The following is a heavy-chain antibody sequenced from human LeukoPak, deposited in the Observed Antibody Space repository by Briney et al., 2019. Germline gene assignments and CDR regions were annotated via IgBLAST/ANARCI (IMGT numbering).Heavy chain of an antibody. V-gene: IGHV1-69-2*01. CDR3: ATDLMITMDRGVILDY. Sequence: ASVKISCKVSGYTFTDYYMHWVQQAPGKGLEWMGLVDPEDGETIYAEKFQGRVTITADTSTDTAYMELSSLRSEDTAVYYCATDLMITMDRGVILDYWGQGTLVTVSS. J-gene: IGHJ4*02. CDR1: GYTFTDYY. CDR2: VDPEDGET. D-gene: IGHD3-10*01.